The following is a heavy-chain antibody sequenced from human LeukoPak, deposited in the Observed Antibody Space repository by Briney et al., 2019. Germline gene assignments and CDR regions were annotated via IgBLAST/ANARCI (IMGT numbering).Heavy chain of an antibody. J-gene: IGHJ4*02. V-gene: IGHV2-5*02. Sequence: SGPTLVKPTQTLTLTCTFSGFSLSTSGVGVGWIRQPPGKALEWLALIYWDDDKRYSPSLKSRLTITKDTSKNQVVLTMTNMDPVDTATYYCAHSAYCGGDCYSEYFDYWGQGTLGTVSS. CDR1: GFSLSTSGVG. D-gene: IGHD2-21*02. CDR2: IYWDDDK. CDR3: AHSAYCGGDCYSEYFDY.